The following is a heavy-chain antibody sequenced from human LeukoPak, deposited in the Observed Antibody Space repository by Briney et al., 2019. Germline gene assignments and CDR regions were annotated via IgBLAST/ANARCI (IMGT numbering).Heavy chain of an antibody. Sequence: GGSLRLSCATSGFNFNTLAMTWVRQAPGKGPEWVSSISGSDDTTYYADSMKARFTISRDNAKNSLYLQMNSLRAEDTAVYYCARATIFGVVILYYFDYWGQGTLVTVPS. J-gene: IGHJ4*02. CDR1: GFNFNTLA. D-gene: IGHD3-3*01. CDR3: ARATIFGVVILYYFDY. CDR2: ISGSDDTT. V-gene: IGHV3-23*01.